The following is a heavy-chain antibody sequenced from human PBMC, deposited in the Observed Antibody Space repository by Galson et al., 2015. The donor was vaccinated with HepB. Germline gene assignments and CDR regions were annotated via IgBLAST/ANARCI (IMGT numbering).Heavy chain of an antibody. CDR2: TYYRSKWYS. CDR1: GDSVSSTITT. CDR3: AESSLTGATDY. D-gene: IGHD5-24*01. J-gene: IGHJ4*02. V-gene: IGHV6-1*01. Sequence: CAISGDSVSSTITTRNWIRQSPSRGLEWLGRTYYRSKWYSDYALSVKSRITINPDPSKNQFSLQLNSVTAEDTAVYYCAESSLTGATDYWGQGTLVTVSS.